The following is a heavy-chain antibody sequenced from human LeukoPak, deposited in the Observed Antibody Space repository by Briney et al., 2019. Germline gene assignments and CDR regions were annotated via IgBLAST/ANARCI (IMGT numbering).Heavy chain of an antibody. CDR2: ISYDGSNK. J-gene: IGHJ4*02. D-gene: IGHD4-17*01. V-gene: IGHV3-30*18. Sequence: PGRSLRLSCAASGFTFNNYGIHWVRQAPGKGLEWVAVISYDGSNKYYADSVKGRFTISRDNSKNTLYLQMNSLRAEDTAVYYCAKDRTTALGYYFDYWGQGTLVTVSS. CDR1: GFTFNNYG. CDR3: AKDRTTALGYYFDY.